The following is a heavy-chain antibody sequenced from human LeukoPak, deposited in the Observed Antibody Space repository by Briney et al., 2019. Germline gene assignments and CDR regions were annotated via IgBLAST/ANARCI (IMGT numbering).Heavy chain of an antibody. CDR2: IYPGDSDT. J-gene: IGHJ4*02. V-gene: IGHV5-51*01. D-gene: IGHD3-9*01. CDR3: ARRDHDILTGPTHFDY. CDR1: GYSFSIYW. Sequence: GESLKISCKGSGYSFSIYWIGWVRQMPGKGLEWVGTIYPGDSDTRYSPSFQGQVTMSADKSISAAYLQWSSLKASDTAMYYWARRDHDILTGPTHFDYWGQGTLVTVSS.